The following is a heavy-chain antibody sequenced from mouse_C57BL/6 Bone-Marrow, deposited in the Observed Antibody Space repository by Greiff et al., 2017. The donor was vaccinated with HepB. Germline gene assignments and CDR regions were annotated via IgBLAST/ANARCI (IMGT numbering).Heavy chain of an antibody. J-gene: IGHJ3*01. V-gene: IGHV3-6*01. CDR3: ARAGDRNYVPFAY. D-gene: IGHD2-1*01. Sequence: EVHLVESGPGLVKPSQSLSLTCSVTGYSITSGYYWNWIRQFPGNKLEWMGYISYDGSNNYNPSLKNRISITRDTSKNQFFLKLNSVTTEDTATYYCARAGDRNYVPFAYWGQGTLVTVSA. CDR2: ISYDGSN. CDR1: GYSITSGYY.